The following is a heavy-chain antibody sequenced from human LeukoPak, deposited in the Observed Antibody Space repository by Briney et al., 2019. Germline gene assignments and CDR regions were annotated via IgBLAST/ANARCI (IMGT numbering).Heavy chain of an antibody. CDR3: ARNYYDFWSGHTTNWFDP. D-gene: IGHD3-3*01. J-gene: IGHJ5*02. CDR1: GGTFSSYD. V-gene: IGHV1-69*13. CDR2: IIPIFGTA. Sequence: ASVKISCKASGGTFSSYDISWVRQAPGQGLEWMGGIIPIFGTANYAQTFQGRVTITADESTSTAYMELSSLRSEDTAVYYCARNYYDFWSGHTTNWFDPWGQGTLVTVSS.